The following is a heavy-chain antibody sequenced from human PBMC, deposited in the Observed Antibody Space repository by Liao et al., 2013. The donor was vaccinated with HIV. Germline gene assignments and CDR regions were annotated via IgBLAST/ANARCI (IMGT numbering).Heavy chain of an antibody. Sequence: QVQLQESGPGLVKPSETLSLTCTVSGGSISSYYWSWIRQPAGKGLEWIGRIYSSGSTNYNPSLKSRVTISVDTSKNQFSLKLRSVTAADTALYYCAGGDGYNDDVFDIWGQGTMVTVSS. D-gene: IGHD5-24*01. CDR2: IYSSGST. CDR1: GGSISSYY. V-gene: IGHV4-4*07. CDR3: AGGDGYNDDVFDI. J-gene: IGHJ3*02.